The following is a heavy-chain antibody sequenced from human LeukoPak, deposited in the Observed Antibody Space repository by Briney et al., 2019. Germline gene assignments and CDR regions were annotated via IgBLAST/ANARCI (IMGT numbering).Heavy chain of an antibody. CDR3: ARVVEEFWSGCELFDY. Sequence: PSETLSLTCTVSGGSISSGDYYWSWIRQPPGKGLEWIGYIYYSGSTYYNPSLKSRVTISVDTSKNQFSLKLSSVTAADTVVYFCARVVEEFWSGCELFDYWGQGTMVTVSS. D-gene: IGHD3-3*01. J-gene: IGHJ4*02. V-gene: IGHV4-30-4*02. CDR1: GGSISSGDYY. CDR2: IYYSGST.